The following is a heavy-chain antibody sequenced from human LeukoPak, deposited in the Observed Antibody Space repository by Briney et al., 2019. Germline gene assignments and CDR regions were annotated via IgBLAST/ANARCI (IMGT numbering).Heavy chain of an antibody. CDR2: INPNSAGT. Sequence: GASVKVSCKASGYTFTGYYIHWVRQAPGQGLEWMGWINPNSAGTKYAQKFQGRVTMNSDTSTSTAYLELSRLTSDDTAVYYCAVRTSGWYSVLDYWGQGTLVTVSS. CDR3: AVRTSGWYSVLDY. J-gene: IGHJ4*02. V-gene: IGHV1-2*02. D-gene: IGHD6-19*01. CDR1: GYTFTGYY.